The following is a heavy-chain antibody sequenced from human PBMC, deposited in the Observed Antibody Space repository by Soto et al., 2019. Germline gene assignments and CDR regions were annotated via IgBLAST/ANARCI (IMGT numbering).Heavy chain of an antibody. D-gene: IGHD3-10*01. CDR1: GFTFSSYG. V-gene: IGHV3-33*01. J-gene: IGHJ4*02. Sequence: QVQLVESGGGVVQPGRSLRLSCAASGFTFSSYGMHWVRQAPGKGLEWVAVIWYDGSNKYYADSVKGRFTISRDNSKNTLYLQMNSLIAEDTAVYYCARPTMVRGDHGPFDYWGQGTLVTVSS. CDR3: ARPTMVRGDHGPFDY. CDR2: IWYDGSNK.